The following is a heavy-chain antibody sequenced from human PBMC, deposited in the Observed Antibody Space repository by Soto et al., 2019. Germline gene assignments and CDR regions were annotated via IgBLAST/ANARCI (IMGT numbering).Heavy chain of an antibody. CDR3: ARDVGDSGSHWFDP. V-gene: IGHV1-46*01. J-gene: IGHJ5*02. CDR1: GYIFSNSY. Sequence: QVQLVQSGAEVKKPGASVKVSCKAYGYIFSNSYIHWVRQAPGHGLEWMGIINPSGSSTRYAQKFQGRVTMTRDTSSNTVYMELSSLRFEDTAVYYCARDVGDSGSHWFDPWGQGSLVTVSS. D-gene: IGHD1-26*01. CDR2: INPSGSST.